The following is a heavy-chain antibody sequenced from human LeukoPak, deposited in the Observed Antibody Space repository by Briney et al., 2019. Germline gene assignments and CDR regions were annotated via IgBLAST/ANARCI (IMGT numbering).Heavy chain of an antibody. CDR1: GFTFSSYG. D-gene: IGHD3-22*01. V-gene: IGHV3-23*01. CDR3: ARGYLYYDSSGYYL. CDR2: ISGSGGST. J-gene: IGHJ5*02. Sequence: PGGSLGLSCVASGFTFSSYGMSWVRQAPGKGLEWVSAISGSGGSTYYADSVKGRFTISRDNSKNTLDLQMKSLRAEDTAVYYCARGYLYYDSSGYYLWGQGTLVTVSS.